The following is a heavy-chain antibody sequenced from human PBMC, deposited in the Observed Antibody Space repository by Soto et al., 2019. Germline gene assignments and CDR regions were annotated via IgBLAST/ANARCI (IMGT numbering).Heavy chain of an antibody. CDR2: IKQDGSEK. V-gene: IGHV3-7*01. CDR1: GFTFSSYW. Sequence: GGSLRLSCAASGFTFSSYWMSWVRQAPGKGLEWVANIKQDGSEKYYVDSVKGRFTISRDNAKNSLYLQMNSLRAEDTAVYYCAREVSSGWLHPDYWGQGTLVTVSP. CDR3: AREVSSGWLHPDY. J-gene: IGHJ4*02. D-gene: IGHD6-19*01.